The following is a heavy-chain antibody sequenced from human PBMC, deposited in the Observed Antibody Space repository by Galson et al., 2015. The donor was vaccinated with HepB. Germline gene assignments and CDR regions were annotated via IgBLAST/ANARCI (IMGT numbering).Heavy chain of an antibody. J-gene: IGHJ3*02. D-gene: IGHD3-22*01. CDR2: ISYDGSNK. Sequence: SLRLSCAASGFTFSSYAMHWVRQAPGKGLEWVAVISYDGSNKYYADSVKGRFTISRDNSKNTLYLQMNSLRAEDTAVYYCASDYYDSSGSEGPGAFDIWGQGTMVTVSS. V-gene: IGHV3-30*04. CDR1: GFTFSSYA. CDR3: ASDYYDSSGSEGPGAFDI.